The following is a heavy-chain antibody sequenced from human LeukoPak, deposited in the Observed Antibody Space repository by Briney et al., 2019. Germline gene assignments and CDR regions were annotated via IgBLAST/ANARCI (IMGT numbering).Heavy chain of an antibody. J-gene: IGHJ4*02. D-gene: IGHD3-10*01. V-gene: IGHV3-23*01. CDR3: AKIIQPYYYGSGSYNHDLDY. CDR1: GFTFSSYA. CDR2: ISGSGGST. Sequence: QPGGSLRLSCAASGFTFSSYAMSWARQAPGKGLEWVSAISGSGGSTYYADSVKGRFTISRDNSKNTLYLQMNSLRAEDTAVYYCAKIIQPYYYGSGSYNHDLDYWGQGTLVTVSS.